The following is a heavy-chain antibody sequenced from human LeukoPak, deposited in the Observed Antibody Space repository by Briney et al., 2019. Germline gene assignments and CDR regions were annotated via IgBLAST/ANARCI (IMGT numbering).Heavy chain of an antibody. CDR3: AKVSDSSGDRGAFDI. V-gene: IGHV3-33*06. CDR1: GFTFSSYG. J-gene: IGHJ3*02. Sequence: PGGSLRLSCAASGFTFSSYGMHWVRQAPGKGLEWVAVIWYDGSNKYYADSVKGRFTISRDNSKNTLYLQMNSLRAEDTAVYYCAKVSDSSGDRGAFDIWGQGTMVTVSS. D-gene: IGHD6-19*01. CDR2: IWYDGSNK.